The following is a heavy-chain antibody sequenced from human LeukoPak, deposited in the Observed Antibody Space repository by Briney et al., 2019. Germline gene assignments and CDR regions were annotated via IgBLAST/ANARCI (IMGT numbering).Heavy chain of an antibody. J-gene: IGHJ4*02. D-gene: IGHD3-3*01. CDR3: ARGVGDFWSGYSYYFDY. V-gene: IGHV4-61*01. CDR2: IYYSGST. Sequence: SETLSLTCTVSGYSISSGYYWSWIRQPPGKGLEWIGYIYYSGSTNYNPSLKSRVTISVDTSKNQFSLKLSSVTAADTAVYYCARGVGDFWSGYSYYFDYWGQGTLVTVSS. CDR1: GYSISSGYY.